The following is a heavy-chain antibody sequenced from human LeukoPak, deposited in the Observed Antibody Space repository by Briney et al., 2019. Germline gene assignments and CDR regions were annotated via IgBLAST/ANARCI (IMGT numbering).Heavy chain of an antibody. V-gene: IGHV3-11*06. J-gene: IGHJ3*02. CDR1: GVTFSDYY. CDR3: GRDGVSGAFDI. Sequence: GGSLTLSCAASGVTFSDYYMSWLRQAPGKGLEWVSYISSSSSYTNYADSVKGRLTISRDNAKNSLDLQMNSLRAEDTAVYYCGRDGVSGAFDIWGQGTMVTVSS. D-gene: IGHD3-16*01. CDR2: ISSSSSYT.